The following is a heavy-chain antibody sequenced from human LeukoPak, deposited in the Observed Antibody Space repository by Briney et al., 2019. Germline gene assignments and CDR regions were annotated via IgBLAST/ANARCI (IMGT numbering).Heavy chain of an antibody. CDR1: GFPFSNAW. Sequence: GGSLRLSCVASGFPFSNAWVTWVRQSPGMGLEWVGRIKSKTNGGTSDYAAPVKGRFTISRDDSKNTLYLQINSLKPEDTAMYYCTTHSVTVTGTHFWGQGALVTVSS. J-gene: IGHJ4*01. V-gene: IGHV3-15*07. CDR2: IKSKTNGGTS. CDR3: TTHSVTVTGTHF. D-gene: IGHD6-19*01.